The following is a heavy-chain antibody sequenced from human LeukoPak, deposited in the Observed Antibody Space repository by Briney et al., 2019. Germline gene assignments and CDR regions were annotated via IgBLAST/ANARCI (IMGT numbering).Heavy chain of an antibody. D-gene: IGHD3-10*01. CDR1: GFTFSSYG. V-gene: IGHV3-30*02. Sequence: PGGSLRLSCAASGFTFSSYGMHWVRQAPGKGLEWVAFIRYDGSNKYYADSVKGRFTMSRDNSKNTLYLQMSSLRAEDTAVYYCAKDWDDYSGSGSYFDYWGQGTLVTVSS. CDR2: IRYDGSNK. CDR3: AKDWDDYSGSGSYFDY. J-gene: IGHJ4*02.